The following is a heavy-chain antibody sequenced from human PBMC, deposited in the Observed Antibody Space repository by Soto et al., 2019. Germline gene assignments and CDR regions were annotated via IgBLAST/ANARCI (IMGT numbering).Heavy chain of an antibody. CDR1: GGSVSSGGFY. Sequence: QVELKESGPGLVKPSETLSLTCTVSGGSVSSGGFYYHWIRQPPGKGLEWIGYVYHGGFTNYSPSLKSRLTISVDTSATRISLKLASVTCVDTAVYYCARQTSPWGFDVWGQGTTVTVSS. CDR2: VYHGGFT. CDR3: ARQTSPWGFDV. V-gene: IGHV4-61*08. J-gene: IGHJ6*02. D-gene: IGHD7-27*01.